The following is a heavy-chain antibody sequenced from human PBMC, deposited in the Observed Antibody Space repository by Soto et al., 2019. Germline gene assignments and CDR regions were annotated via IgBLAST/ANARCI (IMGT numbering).Heavy chain of an antibody. CDR2: VSGSGGST. D-gene: IGHD6-13*01. J-gene: IGHJ4*02. V-gene: IGHV3-23*01. Sequence: VQLLESGVGLVQPGGSLRLSCAASGFTFSSYAMRWVRQAPGKGLEWVSAVSGSGGSTYYADSVKGRFTISRDNSKSTLYLQMNSLRAEDTAVYYCARRGPGTYFDYWGQGTLVTVSS. CDR1: GFTFSSYA. CDR3: ARRGPGTYFDY.